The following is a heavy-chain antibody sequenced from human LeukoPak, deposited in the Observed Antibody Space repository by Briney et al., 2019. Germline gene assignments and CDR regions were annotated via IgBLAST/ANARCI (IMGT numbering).Heavy chain of an antibody. Sequence: SETLSLTCTVSGGSISSYYWSWIRQPAGKGLEWIGRIYTSGSTNYNPSLKSRVTMSVDTSRNQFSLKLSSVTAADTAVYYCARDGRLEDFWSGYYLYYYYYYMDVWGKGTTVTVSS. J-gene: IGHJ6*03. V-gene: IGHV4-4*07. CDR3: ARDGRLEDFWSGYYLYYYYYYMDV. CDR1: GGSISSYY. CDR2: IYTSGST. D-gene: IGHD3-3*01.